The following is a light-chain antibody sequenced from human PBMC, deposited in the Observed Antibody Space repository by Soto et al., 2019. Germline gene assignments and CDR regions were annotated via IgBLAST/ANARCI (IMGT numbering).Light chain of an antibody. CDR2: DGS. CDR1: PSVSRY. CDR3: QQRSNWPRVT. V-gene: IGKV3-11*01. Sequence: ELVLTHSPATLSLSPGESATLSCRSSPSVSRYLARYQQHPGQDPRLLILDGSTRTTGIPARCSGSGSGTEFTAANSSLEPEDFAVYYCQQRSNWPRVTLGPGTKADIK. J-gene: IGKJ3*01.